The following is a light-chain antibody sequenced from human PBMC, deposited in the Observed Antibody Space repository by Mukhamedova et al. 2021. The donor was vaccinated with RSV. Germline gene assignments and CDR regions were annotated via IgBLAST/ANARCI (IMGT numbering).Light chain of an antibody. V-gene: IGKV1-39*01. J-gene: IGKJ4*01. Sequence: WYQRRVHGKAPRLIIFAASGLQSGVPSRFSGSGYGTDFTLTITDLQPEDFATYYCQQSYSAPLTXXVVSRVDI. CDR2: AAS. CDR3: QQSYSAPLT.